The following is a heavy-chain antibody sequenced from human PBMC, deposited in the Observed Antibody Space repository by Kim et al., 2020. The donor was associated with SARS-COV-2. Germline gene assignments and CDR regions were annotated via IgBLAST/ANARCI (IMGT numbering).Heavy chain of an antibody. CDR3: AVAMDPKYYDFWSDPSSYYYYMDV. D-gene: IGHD3-3*01. Sequence: GGSLRLSCAASGFTFDDYAMHWVRQAPGKGLEWVSGISWNSGSIGYADSVKGRFTISRDNAKNSLYLQMNSLRAEDTALYYCAVAMDPKYYDFWSDPSSYYYYMDVWGKGTTVTVSS. V-gene: IGHV3-9*01. CDR1: GFTFDDYA. J-gene: IGHJ6*03. CDR2: ISWNSGSI.